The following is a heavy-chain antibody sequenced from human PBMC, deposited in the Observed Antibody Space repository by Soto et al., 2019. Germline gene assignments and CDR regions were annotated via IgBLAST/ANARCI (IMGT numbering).Heavy chain of an antibody. CDR1: GFSFHEYA. CDR2: ISYDSGAI. Sequence: GGSLRLSCAASGFSFHEYAMHWVRQAPGKGLEWVSGISYDSGAIGYADSVKGRFTISRDNTRNSLFLQLDSLRSDDTAFYYCAKDYRGSCSGYTFDYWGQGTLVTVSS. D-gene: IGHD2-15*01. V-gene: IGHV3-9*01. CDR3: AKDYRGSCSGYTFDY. J-gene: IGHJ4*02.